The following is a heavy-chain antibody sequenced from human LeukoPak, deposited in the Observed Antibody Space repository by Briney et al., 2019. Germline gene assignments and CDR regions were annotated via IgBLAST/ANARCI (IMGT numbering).Heavy chain of an antibody. V-gene: IGHV4-59*01. CDR1: GGSISSYY. D-gene: IGHD6-19*01. CDR2: IYYSGST. J-gene: IGHJ3*02. Sequence: PSETLSLTCTVSGGSISSYYWSWIRQPPGKGLEWIGYIYYSGSTNYNPSLKSRVTISVDTSKNQFSLKLSSVTAADTAVYYCARETRGYSSGWYGSDAFDIWGQGTMVTVSS. CDR3: ARETRGYSSGWYGSDAFDI.